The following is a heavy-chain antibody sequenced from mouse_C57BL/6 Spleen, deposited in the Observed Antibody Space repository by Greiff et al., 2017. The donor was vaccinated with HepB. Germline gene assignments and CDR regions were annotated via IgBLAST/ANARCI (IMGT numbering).Heavy chain of an antibody. J-gene: IGHJ2*01. CDR1: GYTFTGYW. V-gene: IGHV1-9*01. CDR3: ARFPSDYYGSSSYYFDY. D-gene: IGHD1-1*01. Sequence: VKLVESGAELMKPGASVKLSCKATGYTFTGYWIEWVKQRPGHGLEWIGEILPGSGSTNYNEKFKGKATFTADTSSNTAYMQLSSLTTEDSAIYYCARFPSDYYGSSSYYFDYWGQGTTLTVSS. CDR2: ILPGSGST.